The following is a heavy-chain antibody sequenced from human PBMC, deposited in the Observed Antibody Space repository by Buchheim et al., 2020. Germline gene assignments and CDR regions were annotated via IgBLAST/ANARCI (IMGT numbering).Heavy chain of an antibody. V-gene: IGHV3-21*01. D-gene: IGHD5-18*01. J-gene: IGHJ6*02. CDR1: GFTFSNYA. CDR3: ATNKRGYNYGPMDV. CDR2: ITSSSTSYI. Sequence: DVQLMESGGGLVKPGGSLRLSCAASGFTFSNYAMNWVRQAPGKGLEWVSSITSSSTSYIDYADSVKGRFTISRDNAKNSLYLQVNSLRAEDTAVYYCATNKRGYNYGPMDVWGQGTT.